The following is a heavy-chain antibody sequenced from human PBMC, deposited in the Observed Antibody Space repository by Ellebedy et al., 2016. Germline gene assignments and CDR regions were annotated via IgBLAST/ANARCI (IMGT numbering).Heavy chain of an antibody. CDR2: ISSSSSYI. J-gene: IGHJ4*02. CDR1: GFTFSSYS. V-gene: IGHV3-21*01. D-gene: IGHD5-18*01. Sequence: GESLKISXAASGFTFSSYSMNWVRQAPGKGLEWVSSISSSSSYIYYADSVKGRFTISRDNAKNSLYLQMNSLRAEDTAVYYCASSGYSYGQDYWGQGTLVTVSS. CDR3: ASSGYSYGQDY.